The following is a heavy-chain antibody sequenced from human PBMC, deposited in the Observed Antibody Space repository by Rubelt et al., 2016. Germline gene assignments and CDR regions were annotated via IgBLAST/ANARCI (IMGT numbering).Heavy chain of an antibody. CDR1: GGSISRYY. CDR3: ARDSTYYSLGHS. Sequence: QVQLQESGPGLVKPSETLSLTCTVSGGSISRYYWGWIRQPPGKGLEWIASIYPTGNTHYNESLKSRVAISVDTSKNQFHVQLTSVTASDTAVYYCARDSTYYSLGHSWGPGTLVTVSP. D-gene: IGHD3-10*01. J-gene: IGHJ4*02. V-gene: IGHV4-59*12. CDR2: IYPTGNT.